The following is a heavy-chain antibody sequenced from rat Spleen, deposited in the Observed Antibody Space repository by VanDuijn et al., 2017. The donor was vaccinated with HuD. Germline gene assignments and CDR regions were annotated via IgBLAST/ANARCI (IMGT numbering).Heavy chain of an antibody. CDR3: ARDRTYYGYSPFAY. V-gene: IGHV2-30*01. CDR1: GFSLTSYN. Sequence: QVQLKESGPGLVQPSQTLSLTCTVSGFSLTSYNVHWLRQPTGKGLEWMGIIWTGGSTDYNSALQSRLSTSRDTSRSQVFLRMNSLQTEDTAAYCGARDRTYYGYSPFAYWGQGTLVTVSS. D-gene: IGHD1-9*01. J-gene: IGHJ3*01. CDR2: IWTGGST.